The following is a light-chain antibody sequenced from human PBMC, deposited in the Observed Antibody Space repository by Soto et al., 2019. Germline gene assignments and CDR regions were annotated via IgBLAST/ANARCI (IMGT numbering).Light chain of an antibody. J-gene: IGKJ5*01. CDR2: VAS. CDR3: QQYGGSPPIT. CDR1: QSVSRSY. V-gene: IGKV3-20*01. Sequence: EIVLTQSPGTLSLSPGERATLSCRASQSVSRSYLAWYQHKPGQAPRLLIYVASTRATGIPDRFSGSGSGTDFTLTISRLEPEDFAVYYCQQYGGSPPITFGQGTRLEIK.